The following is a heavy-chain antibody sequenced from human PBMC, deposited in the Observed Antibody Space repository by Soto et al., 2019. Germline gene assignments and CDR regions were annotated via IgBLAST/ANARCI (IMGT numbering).Heavy chain of an antibody. CDR3: AMLGGWSGGSSGMDV. J-gene: IGHJ6*02. Sequence: EVQLVESGGGLVQPGGSLRLSCAASGLIFSDYHMDWVRQAPGKGLEWVGRIRRKANSYTTEYAASVKGRFTISRDDSKNSLYLQINSLKSEYTAVYYCAMLGGWSGGSSGMDVWGQGTTVTVSS. D-gene: IGHD6-19*01. CDR1: GLIFSDYH. V-gene: IGHV3-72*01. CDR2: IRRKANSYTT.